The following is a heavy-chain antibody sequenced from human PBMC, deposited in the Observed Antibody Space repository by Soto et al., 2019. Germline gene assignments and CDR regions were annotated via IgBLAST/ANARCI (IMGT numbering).Heavy chain of an antibody. V-gene: IGHV4-30-4*01. CDR3: ARRDYYDSSGYEAFDI. CDR1: GGSISSGDYY. D-gene: IGHD3-22*01. CDR2: IYYSGST. J-gene: IGHJ3*02. Sequence: SETLSLTCTVSGGSISSGDYYWSWIRQPPGKGLEWIGYIYYSGSTYYNPSLKSRVTISVDTSKNQFSLKLSSVTAADTAVYYCARRDYYDSSGYEAFDIWGQGTMVTVSS.